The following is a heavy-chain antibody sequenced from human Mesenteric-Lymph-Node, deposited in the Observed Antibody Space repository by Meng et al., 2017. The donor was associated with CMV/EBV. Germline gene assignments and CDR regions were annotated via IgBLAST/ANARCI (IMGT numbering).Heavy chain of an antibody. CDR3: ARDRGQAMTTAIFDF. CDR2: IIPNVGIA. Sequence: SGGTFDNFPISWIRQAPGQGLAWMGRIIPNVGIANYAQRFQGRVKIIADKSTTTAYMEVNSLTSADTGVYYCARDRGQAMTTAIFDFWGQGSLVTVSS. D-gene: IGHD4-17*01. V-gene: IGHV1-69*04. J-gene: IGHJ4*02. CDR1: GGTFDNFP.